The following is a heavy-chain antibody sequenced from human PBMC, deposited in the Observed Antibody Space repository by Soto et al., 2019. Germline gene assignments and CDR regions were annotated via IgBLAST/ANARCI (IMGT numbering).Heavy chain of an antibody. Sequence: QVQLVESGGGVAQPGRSLRLSCAASGFTFSSYGMHWVRQAPGKGLEWVAVISYDGSNKYYADSVKGRFTISRDNSKNTLYLQMNSLRAEDTAVYYCAKDSAYYYDSIGAFDIWGQGTMVTVSS. CDR1: GFTFSSYG. J-gene: IGHJ3*02. CDR2: ISYDGSNK. V-gene: IGHV3-30*18. CDR3: AKDSAYYYDSIGAFDI. D-gene: IGHD3-22*01.